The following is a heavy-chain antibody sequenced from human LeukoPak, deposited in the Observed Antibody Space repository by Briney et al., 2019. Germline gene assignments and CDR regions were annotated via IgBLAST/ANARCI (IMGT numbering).Heavy chain of an antibody. CDR2: IYYSGST. D-gene: IGHD3-3*01. Sequence: PSETLSLTCTVSGGSISSSSYYWGWIRQPPGKGLEWIGSIYYSGSTYYNPSLKSRVTISVDTSKNQFSLKLSSVTAADTAVYYCARSSKLLRFLEWLSTYYYYYYMDVWGKGTTVTVSS. J-gene: IGHJ6*03. V-gene: IGHV4-39*07. CDR1: GGSISSSSYY. CDR3: ARSSKLLRFLEWLSTYYYYYYMDV.